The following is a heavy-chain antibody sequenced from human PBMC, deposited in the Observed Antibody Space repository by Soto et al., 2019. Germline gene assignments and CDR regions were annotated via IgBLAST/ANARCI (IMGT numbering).Heavy chain of an antibody. D-gene: IGHD6-19*01. J-gene: IGHJ3*02. Sequence: GGSLRLSCAASGFTFSSYSMNWVRQAPGKGLEWVSYISSSSSTIYYADSVKGRFTISRDNAKNSLYLQMNSLRDEDTAVYYCARVGIAVAEDAFVIWGQGTMVTVSS. CDR3: ARVGIAVAEDAFVI. CDR1: GFTFSSYS. V-gene: IGHV3-48*02. CDR2: ISSSSSTI.